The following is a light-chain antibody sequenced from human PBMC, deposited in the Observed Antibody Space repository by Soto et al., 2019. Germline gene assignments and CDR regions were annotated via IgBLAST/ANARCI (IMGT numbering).Light chain of an antibody. J-gene: IGKJ5*01. CDR2: GAS. CDR3: QQYGSSHT. Sequence: EIVLTQSPATLSLSPGERATLSCRASQSVRNNYLAWYQQKPGQAPTLLIYGASSRAIGIPDRFSGSVSGSDFILTINRLEPEDFAVYYCQQYGSSHTFGQGTRLEIK. V-gene: IGKV3-20*01. CDR1: QSVRNNY.